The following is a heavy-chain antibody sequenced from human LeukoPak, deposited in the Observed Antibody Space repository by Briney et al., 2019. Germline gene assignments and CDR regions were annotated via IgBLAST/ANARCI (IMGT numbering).Heavy chain of an antibody. V-gene: IGHV4-59*01. CDR2: VSDRGGT. J-gene: IGHJ4*02. CDR1: RGSISSYY. CDR3: ARDGGYDRPGIDH. Sequence: PLETLSLTCTVSRGSISSYYWSWIRQSPGKGLEWIGYVSDRGGTNYNPSLKSRVTISVDTSKNQFSLKLRSVTAADTAVYYCARDGGYDRPGIDHWGQGTLVTVSS. D-gene: IGHD5-12*01.